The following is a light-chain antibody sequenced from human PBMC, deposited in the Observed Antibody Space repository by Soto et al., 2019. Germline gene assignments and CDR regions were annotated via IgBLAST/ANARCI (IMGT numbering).Light chain of an antibody. CDR1: QDIRSD. V-gene: IGKV1-6*01. Sequence: IQMTQSPSSLSASVGDRVTVTCRSSQDIRSDVGWYQQKPGQAPKVLMYAASRLHSGVPSRFSGSGSGTDFVLTISSLQPEDVATYYCLQNNNYPLTFGGGTKVDIK. J-gene: IGKJ4*01. CDR2: AAS. CDR3: LQNNNYPLT.